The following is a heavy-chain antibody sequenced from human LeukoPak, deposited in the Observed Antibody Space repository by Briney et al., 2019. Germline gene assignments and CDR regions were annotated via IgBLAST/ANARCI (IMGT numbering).Heavy chain of an antibody. V-gene: IGHV4-61*02. Sequence: SETLSLTCTVSGGSMRSSSYYWRWIRQPAGRGLEWIGRIYTSGSTNYNPSLNSRVTISIDTSKNQFSLSLSSVTAADTAVYYCARVSPSGVWDVWGQGTTVTVSS. CDR1: GGSMRSSSYY. CDR2: IYTSGST. D-gene: IGHD3-10*01. J-gene: IGHJ6*02. CDR3: ARVSPSGVWDV.